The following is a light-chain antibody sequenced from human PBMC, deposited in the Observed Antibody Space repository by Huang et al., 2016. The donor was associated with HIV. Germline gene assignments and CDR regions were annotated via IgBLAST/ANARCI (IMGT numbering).Light chain of an antibody. J-gene: IGKJ4*01. CDR1: QSIRSNY. V-gene: IGKV3-20*01. CDR3: QQYGSSELT. Sequence: EIVLTQSPGTLSLSPGERATLSCRASQSIRSNYLAWYQQKPGQAPRLLMYGASSRAAGIPDRLSGSGSGTEFILSISRLEPEDFAVYYCQQYGSSELTFGGGTKVEIK. CDR2: GAS.